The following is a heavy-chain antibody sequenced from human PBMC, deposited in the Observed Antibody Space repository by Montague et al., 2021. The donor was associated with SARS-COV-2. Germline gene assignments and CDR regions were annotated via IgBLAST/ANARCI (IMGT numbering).Heavy chain of an antibody. D-gene: IGHD6-13*01. J-gene: IGHJ4*02. CDR1: GDSVSSNSAT. CDR2: TYYRSMWKS. Sequence: CAISGDSVSSNSATWNWIRQSPSRGLEWLGRTYYRSMWKSDYARSVKSRIAINPDTSKNQFSLQLSSVTPEDTAWYYCVRGIEAAGSYDYWGQGTLVTVSS. V-gene: IGHV6-1*01. CDR3: VRGIEAAGSYDY.